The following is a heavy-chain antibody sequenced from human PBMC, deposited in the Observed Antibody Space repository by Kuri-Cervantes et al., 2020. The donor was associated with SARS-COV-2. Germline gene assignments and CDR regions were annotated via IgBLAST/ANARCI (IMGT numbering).Heavy chain of an antibody. CDR1: GYTFTSYY. J-gene: IGHJ3*02. D-gene: IGHD2-2*01. Sequence: ASVKFSCKASGYTFTSYYMHWVRQAPGQGLEWMGIINPSGGSTSYAQKFQGRVTMTRDTSTSTVYMELSSLRSEDTAVYYCAREDIVVVPAYYDDAFDIWGQGTMVTVSS. CDR2: INPSGGST. CDR3: AREDIVVVPAYYDDAFDI. V-gene: IGHV1-46*01.